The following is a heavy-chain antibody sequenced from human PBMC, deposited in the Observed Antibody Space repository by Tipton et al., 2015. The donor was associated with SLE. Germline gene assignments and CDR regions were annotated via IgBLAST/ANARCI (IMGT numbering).Heavy chain of an antibody. D-gene: IGHD3-10*01. Sequence: SLRLSCAASGFTFSSYAMSWVRQAPGKGLEWASAISGSGGSTYYADPVKGRFTISRDNSKNTLYLQMNSLRAEDTAVYYCAKAPYGSGIRFDYWGQGTLVTVSS. CDR1: GFTFSSYA. J-gene: IGHJ4*02. CDR2: ISGSGGST. CDR3: AKAPYGSGIRFDY. V-gene: IGHV3-23*01.